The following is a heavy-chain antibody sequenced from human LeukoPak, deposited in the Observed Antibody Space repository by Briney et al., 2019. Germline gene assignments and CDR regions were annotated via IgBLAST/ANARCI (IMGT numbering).Heavy chain of an antibody. J-gene: IGHJ4*02. Sequence: GASVKVSCKASGYTFTSYGISWVRRAPGQGLEWMGWISAYNGNTNYAQKLQGRVTMTTDTSTSTAYMELRSLRSDDTAVYYCARGDQTRIAVADSIDYWGQGTLVTVPS. CDR1: GYTFTSYG. CDR3: ARGDQTRIAVADSIDY. V-gene: IGHV1-18*01. D-gene: IGHD6-19*01. CDR2: ISAYNGNT.